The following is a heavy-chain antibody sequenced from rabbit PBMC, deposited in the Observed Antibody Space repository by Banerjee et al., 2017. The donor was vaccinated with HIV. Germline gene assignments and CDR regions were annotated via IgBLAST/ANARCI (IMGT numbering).Heavy chain of an antibody. V-gene: IGHV1S40*01. CDR3: ARYTGASYYSFNL. Sequence: QSLEESGGDLVKPGASLTLTCTASGFSFSSSYYMCWVRQAPGKGLEWIARIDTGKGSTDYASWAKGRFTISKTSSTTVTLQMTSLTAADTATYFCARYTGASYYSFNLWGPGTLVTVS. J-gene: IGHJ4*01. CDR1: GFSFSSSYY. CDR2: IDTGKGST. D-gene: IGHD8-1*01.